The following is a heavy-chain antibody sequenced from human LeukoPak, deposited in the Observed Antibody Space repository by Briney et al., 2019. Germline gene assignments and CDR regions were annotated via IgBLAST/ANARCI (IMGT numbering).Heavy chain of an antibody. CDR3: ARDIDGTTDFDY. CDR2: INPNSGGT. V-gene: IGHV1-2*02. CDR1: VYTFTGYY. J-gene: IGHJ4*02. Sequence: ASVKVSCKASVYTFTGYYMHWVRQAPGQGLEWMGWINPNSGGTNYAQKFQGRVTMTRDTSISTAYMELSRLRSDDTAVYYCARDIDGTTDFDYWGQGTLVTVSS. D-gene: IGHD1-1*01.